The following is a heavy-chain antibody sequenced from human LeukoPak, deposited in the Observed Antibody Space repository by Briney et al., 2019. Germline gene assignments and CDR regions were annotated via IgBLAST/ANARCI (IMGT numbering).Heavy chain of an antibody. V-gene: IGHV3-33*01. Sequence: GGSLRLSCVASGFTFSAYGMHWVRQAPGKGLEWVAVIGYDGRDKDYAESVKGRFTISRDNSKSTLYLQMDSLRAEDTAVYYCATRDYGTDWGQGTLVTVSS. CDR2: IGYDGRDK. J-gene: IGHJ4*02. D-gene: IGHD4/OR15-4a*01. CDR1: GFTFSAYG. CDR3: ATRDYGTD.